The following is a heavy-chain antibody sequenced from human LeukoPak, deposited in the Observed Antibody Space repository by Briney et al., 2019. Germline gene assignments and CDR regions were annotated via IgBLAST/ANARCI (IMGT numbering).Heavy chain of an antibody. CDR2: FDPEDGET. V-gene: IGHV1-24*01. D-gene: IGHD6-19*01. CDR3: ATAYSGYPIAVAGNFDY. Sequence: GASVKVSCKVSGYTLTELSMHWVRQAPGKGLEWMGGFDPEDGETIYAQKFQGRVTMTEDTSTDTAYMELSSLRSEDTAVYYCATAYSGYPIAVAGNFDYWGQGTLVTVSS. CDR1: GYTLTELS. J-gene: IGHJ4*02.